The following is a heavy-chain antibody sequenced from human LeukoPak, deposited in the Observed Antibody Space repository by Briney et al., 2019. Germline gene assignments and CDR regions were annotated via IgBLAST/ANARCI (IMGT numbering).Heavy chain of an antibody. CDR1: DGSISNYY. CDR3: ARNSAVATSRSWFDP. J-gene: IGHJ5*02. D-gene: IGHD6-19*01. Sequence: SETLSLTCSVLDGSISNYYWSWIRQPPGKGLEWIGYAYYSGSTTYNPSLESRVTMSVDTSKNQFSLKLTAVTAADTAVYYCARNSAVATSRSWFDPWGQGTLVTVSS. V-gene: IGHV4-59*08. CDR2: AYYSGST.